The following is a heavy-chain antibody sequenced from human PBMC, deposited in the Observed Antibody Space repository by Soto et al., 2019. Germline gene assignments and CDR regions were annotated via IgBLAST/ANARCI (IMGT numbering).Heavy chain of an antibody. J-gene: IGHJ4*02. Sequence: QVQLQQWGAGLLKPSETLSLTCAVYGGSFSGYYWSWIRQPPGKGLEWIGEINQSGSTNYNPSLKSRVIISVDTSKNQFSLKLSSMTAADTAMYYCARTDAVAGSFDYWGQGTLVTVSS. CDR3: ARTDAVAGSFDY. CDR2: INQSGST. V-gene: IGHV4-34*01. CDR1: GGSFSGYY. D-gene: IGHD6-19*01.